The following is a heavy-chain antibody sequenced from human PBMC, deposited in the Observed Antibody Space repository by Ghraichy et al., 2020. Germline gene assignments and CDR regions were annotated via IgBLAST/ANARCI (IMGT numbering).Heavy chain of an antibody. CDR2: IYYSGST. J-gene: IGHJ6*02. V-gene: IGHV4-59*01. Sequence: SETLSLTCTVSGGSISSYYWSWIRQPPGKGLEWIGYIYYSGSTNYNPSLKSRVTISVDTSKNQFSLKLSSVTAADTAVYYCARDPAAAGTDYYYYGMDVWGQGTTVTVSS. CDR3: ARDPAAAGTDYYYYGMDV. CDR1: GGSISSYY. D-gene: IGHD6-13*01.